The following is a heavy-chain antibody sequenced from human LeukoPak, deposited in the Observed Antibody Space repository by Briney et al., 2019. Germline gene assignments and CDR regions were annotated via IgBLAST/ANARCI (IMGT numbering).Heavy chain of an antibody. CDR1: GFTFSSYA. J-gene: IGHJ4*02. CDR3: AKCISKSGWLWAFDY. D-gene: IGHD6-19*01. CDR2: ISGSGGST. Sequence: PGGSLRLSCAASGFTFSSYAMSWVRQAPGKGLEWVSAISGSGGSTYYADSVKGRFTISRDNSKNTLYLQMNSLRAEDTAVYYCAKCISKSGWLWAFDYWGQGTLVTVSS. V-gene: IGHV3-23*01.